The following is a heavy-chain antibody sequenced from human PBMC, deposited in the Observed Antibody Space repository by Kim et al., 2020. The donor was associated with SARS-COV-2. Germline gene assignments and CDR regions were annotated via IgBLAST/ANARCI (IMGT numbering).Heavy chain of an antibody. Sequence: GGSLRLSCAASGFTFSSYNLNWVRLAPGRGLEWVSYIPTSSSPTYYADSVKGRFTISRDNAKSSLYLQMNGLRDEDTAVYYCVRAYSSSSPFRFDYWGQGTLVTVSS. CDR1: GFTFSSYN. J-gene: IGHJ4*02. CDR2: IPTSSSPT. CDR3: VRAYSSSSPFRFDY. V-gene: IGHV3-48*02. D-gene: IGHD6-6*01.